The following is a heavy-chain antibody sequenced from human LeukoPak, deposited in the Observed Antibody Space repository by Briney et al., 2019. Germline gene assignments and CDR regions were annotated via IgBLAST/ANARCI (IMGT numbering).Heavy chain of an antibody. CDR1: GGSISSYY. CDR3: ARQTLQEVDYYYYYGMDV. D-gene: IGHD1-26*01. CDR2: IYYSGST. J-gene: IGHJ6*02. Sequence: PSETLSLTCTVSGGSISSYYWSWIRQPPGKGLEWIGYIYYSGSTNYNPSPKSRVTISVDTSKNQFSLKLSSVTAADTAVYYCARQTLQEVDYYYYYGMDVWGQGTTVTVSS. V-gene: IGHV4-59*08.